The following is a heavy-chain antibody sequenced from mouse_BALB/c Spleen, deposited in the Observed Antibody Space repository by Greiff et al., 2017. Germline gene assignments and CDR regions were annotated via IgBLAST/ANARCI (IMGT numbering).Heavy chain of an antibody. CDR1: GYSFTGYY. D-gene: IGHD2-2*01. Sequence: LVKTGASVKISCKASGYSFTGYYMHWVKQSHGKSLEWIGYISCYNGATSYNQKFKGKATFTVDTSSSTAYMQFNSLTSEDSAVYYCAGYGYGFYAMDYWGQGTSVTVSS. V-gene: IGHV1S34*01. CDR3: AGYGYGFYAMDY. CDR2: ISCYNGAT. J-gene: IGHJ4*01.